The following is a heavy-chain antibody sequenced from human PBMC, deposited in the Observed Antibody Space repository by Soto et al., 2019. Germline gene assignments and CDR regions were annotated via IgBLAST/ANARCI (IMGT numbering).Heavy chain of an antibody. V-gene: IGHV1-69*13. Sequence: AVKVSCKASGGTFSSYAISWVRQAPGQGLEWMGGIIPIFGTANYAQKFQGRVTITADESTSTAYMELSSLRSEDTAVYYCARRRDGYNSASGMDVWGQGTTVTVSS. CDR1: GGTFSSYA. D-gene: IGHD1-1*01. CDR2: IIPIFGTA. CDR3: ARRRDGYNSASGMDV. J-gene: IGHJ6*02.